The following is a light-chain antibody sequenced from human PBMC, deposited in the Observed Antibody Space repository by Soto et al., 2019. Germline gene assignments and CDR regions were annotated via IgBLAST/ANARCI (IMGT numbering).Light chain of an antibody. J-gene: IGKJ4*01. V-gene: IGKV1-9*01. CDR2: DAS. Sequence: IQLTQSPSSLSASVGARVTITCRASQGISSYLGWYQQKPGKAPNLLIYDASTLHSGVPSRFSGSGSGTEFTLTISSLQPEDFASYYCQQLDRYPFTFGGGTKVDIK. CDR1: QGISSY. CDR3: QQLDRYPFT.